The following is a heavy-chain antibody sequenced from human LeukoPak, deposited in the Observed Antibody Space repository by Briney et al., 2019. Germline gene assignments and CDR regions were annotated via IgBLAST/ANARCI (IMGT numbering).Heavy chain of an antibody. J-gene: IGHJ4*02. CDR2: IWYDGSNK. V-gene: IGHV3-33*01. CDR3: ARGLAAAGTRGPY. CDR1: GFSFSSYG. D-gene: IGHD6-13*01. Sequence: GGSLRLSCAASGFSFSSYGMHWVRQAPGKGLEWVAVIWYDGSNKYYADSVKGRFPISRDNSKNTLYLQMNSLRAEDTAVYYCARGLAAAGTRGPYWGQGTLVTVSS.